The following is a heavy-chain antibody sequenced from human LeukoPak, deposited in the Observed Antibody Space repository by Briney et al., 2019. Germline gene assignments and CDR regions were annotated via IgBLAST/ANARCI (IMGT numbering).Heavy chain of an antibody. CDR1: GYTFTSYY. Sequence: ASVNVSCKASGYTFTSYYMHWVRQAPGQGLEWMGIINPSGGSTSYAQKFQGRVTMTRDTSTSTAYMELSRLRSDDTAVYYCARLLRTIFGVVITPWGQGTLVTVSS. D-gene: IGHD3-3*01. J-gene: IGHJ5*02. CDR2: INPSGGST. CDR3: ARLLRTIFGVVITP. V-gene: IGHV1-46*01.